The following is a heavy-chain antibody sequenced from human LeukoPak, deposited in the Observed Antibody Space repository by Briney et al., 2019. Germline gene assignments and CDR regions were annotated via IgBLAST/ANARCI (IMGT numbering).Heavy chain of an antibody. D-gene: IGHD2-2*01. CDR1: GFTVSYDY. CDR3: ARDFGHRWIPAARYSGLYGMDV. V-gene: IGHV3-53*05. J-gene: IGHJ6*02. Sequence: GGSLRLSCAASGFTVSYDYVSWVRLAPGKGLEFVSALYPGGKTYYADSVKGRFTISSDTSKNTVDVQMTSLRTEDTAVYYCARDFGHRWIPAARYSGLYGMDVWGQGTTVTVSS. CDR2: LYPGGKT.